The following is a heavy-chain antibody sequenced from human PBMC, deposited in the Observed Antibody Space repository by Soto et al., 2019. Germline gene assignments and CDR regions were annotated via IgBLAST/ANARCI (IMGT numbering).Heavy chain of an antibody. CDR3: AKDLTITMIVVVINAFDI. CDR1: GFTFSSYA. D-gene: IGHD3-22*01. CDR2: ISGSGGST. J-gene: IGHJ3*02. Sequence: GGSLRLSCAASGFTFSSYAMSWVRQAPGKGLEWVSAISGSGGSTYYADSVKGRFTISRDHSKNTLYLQMNSLRAEDTAVNYCAKDLTITMIVVVINAFDIWGQGTMVTVSS. V-gene: IGHV3-23*01.